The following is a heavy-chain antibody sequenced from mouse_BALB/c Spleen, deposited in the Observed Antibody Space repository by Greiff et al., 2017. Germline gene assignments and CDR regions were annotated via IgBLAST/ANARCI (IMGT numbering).Heavy chain of an antibody. CDR3: ARNYGSSPWYFDV. CDR1: GFTFSSYA. Sequence: EVKLMESGGGLVKPGGSLKLSCAASGFTFSSYAMSWVRQSPEKRLEWVAEISSGGSYTYYPDTVTGRFTISRDNAKNTLYLEMSSLRSEDTAMYYCARNYGSSPWYFDVWGAGTTVTVSS. V-gene: IGHV5-9-4*01. CDR2: ISSGGSYT. D-gene: IGHD1-1*01. J-gene: IGHJ1*01.